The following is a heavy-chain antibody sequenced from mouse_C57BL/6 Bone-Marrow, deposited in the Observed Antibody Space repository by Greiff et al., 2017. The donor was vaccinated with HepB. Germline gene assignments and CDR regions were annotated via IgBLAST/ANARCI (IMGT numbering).Heavy chain of an antibody. Sequence: VQLQQSGAELVRPGTSVKVSCKASGYAFTNYLIEWVKQRPGQGLEWIGVINPGSGGTNYNEKFKGKATLTADKSSSTAYMQLSSLTSEDSAVYFCARLHYYGSSPHFDYWGQGTTLTVSS. D-gene: IGHD1-1*01. V-gene: IGHV1-54*01. CDR3: ARLHYYGSSPHFDY. J-gene: IGHJ2*01. CDR1: GYAFTNYL. CDR2: INPGSGGT.